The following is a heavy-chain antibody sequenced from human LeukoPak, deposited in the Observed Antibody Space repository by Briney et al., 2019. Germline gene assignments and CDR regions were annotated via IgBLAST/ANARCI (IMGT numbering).Heavy chain of an antibody. CDR3: AKDLLGVVAATRWFDP. D-gene: IGHD2-15*01. CDR2: ISGSGGST. CDR1: GFTFSSYA. J-gene: IGHJ5*02. V-gene: IGHV3-23*01. Sequence: GGSLRLSCAASGFTFSSYAMSWVRQAPGKGPEWVSAISGSGGSTYYADSVKGRFTISRDNSKNTLYLQMNSLRAEDTAVYYCAKDLLGVVAATRWFDPWGQGTLVTVSS.